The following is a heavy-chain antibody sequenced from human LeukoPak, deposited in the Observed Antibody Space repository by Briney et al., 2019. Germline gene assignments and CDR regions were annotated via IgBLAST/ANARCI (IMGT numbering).Heavy chain of an antibody. CDR3: ARNFWGLGINDNWFDP. J-gene: IGHJ5*02. CDR2: IYPDDSDT. Sequence: GESLKISCKGSGYSFTSYWIGWVRQMPGKGLEWMGVIYPDDSDTRYSPSFQGQVTISADKSISTAYLQWSSLKASDTAMYYCARNFWGLGINDNWFDPWGQGTLVTVSS. D-gene: IGHD3-3*01. CDR1: GYSFTSYW. V-gene: IGHV5-51*01.